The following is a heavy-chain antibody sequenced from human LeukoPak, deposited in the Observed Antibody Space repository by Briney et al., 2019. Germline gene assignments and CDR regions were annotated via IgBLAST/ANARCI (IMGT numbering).Heavy chain of an antibody. Sequence: SETLSLTCTVSGGSIRGYYWSWIRQPPGKGLEWIGYIYYSGDTNYNPSLNSRVTISVDTSKNQFSLRLSSVTTADTAIYYCARGGIGSSRGSFFGYWGQGTLVTVSS. CDR3: ARGGIGSSRGSFFGY. D-gene: IGHD2-15*01. J-gene: IGHJ4*02. CDR2: IYYSGDT. CDR1: GGSIRGYY. V-gene: IGHV4-59*01.